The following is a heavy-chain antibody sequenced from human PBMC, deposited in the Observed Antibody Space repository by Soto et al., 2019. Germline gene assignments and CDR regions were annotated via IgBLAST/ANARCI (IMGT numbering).Heavy chain of an antibody. D-gene: IGHD3-10*01. Sequence: SETLSLTCSVSGGAISTYYWSWIRQFPGQGLEWIGYIYHSGSSQYNPSLTSRVTISVDTSTNQLSLRLSSVTAADTAVYYCARSYGSGSYYDYYYGMDVWGQGTTVTVSS. J-gene: IGHJ6*02. CDR1: GGAISTYY. CDR2: IYHSGSS. CDR3: ARSYGSGSYYDYYYGMDV. V-gene: IGHV4-59*01.